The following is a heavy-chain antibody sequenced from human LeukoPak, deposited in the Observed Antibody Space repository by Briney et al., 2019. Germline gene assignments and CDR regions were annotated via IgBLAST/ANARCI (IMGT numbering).Heavy chain of an antibody. CDR2: INHSGST. D-gene: IGHD3-3*01. Sequence: SETLSLTCAVYGGFFSGYYWSWIRQPPGKGLEWIGEINHSGSTNYNPSLKSRVTISVDTSKNQFSLKLSSVTAADTAVYYCARRYYYDFWSGPSSNWFDPWGQGTLVTVSS. J-gene: IGHJ5*02. V-gene: IGHV4-34*01. CDR1: GGFFSGYY. CDR3: ARRYYYDFWSGPSSNWFDP.